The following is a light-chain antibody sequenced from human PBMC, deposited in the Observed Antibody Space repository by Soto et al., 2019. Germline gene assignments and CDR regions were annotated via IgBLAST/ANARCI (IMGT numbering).Light chain of an antibody. CDR3: QPGGTTPPWT. V-gene: IGKV1-5*01. J-gene: IGKJ1*01. CDR1: QTISSW. Sequence: DIHMTQSPSTLSASVGDRVTITCLASQTISSWLAWYQQKPGKAHKLLIYDASSLESGVPSRFRGSGSGTEFTLTISSLQPDDFATYSCQPGGTTPPWTFGQGTKVDIK. CDR2: DAS.